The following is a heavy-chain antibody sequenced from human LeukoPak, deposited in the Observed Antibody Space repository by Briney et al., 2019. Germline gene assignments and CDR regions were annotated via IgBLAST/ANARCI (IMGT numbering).Heavy chain of an antibody. J-gene: IGHJ4*02. V-gene: IGHV3-30*02. CDR3: ARDRGVSGNYYDY. CDR1: GFSFRNYG. D-gene: IGHD3-10*01. Sequence: GGSLRLSCVASGFSFRNYGMHWVRQAPGKGLEWVTFIRSDSSYKYYADPVKGRFTTSRDNSKSTLDLQMNSLRPEDTALYYCARDRGVSGNYYDYWGQGTLVTVSS. CDR2: IRSDSSYK.